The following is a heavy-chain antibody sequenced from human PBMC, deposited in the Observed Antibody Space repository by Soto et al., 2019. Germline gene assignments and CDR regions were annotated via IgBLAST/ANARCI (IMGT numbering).Heavy chain of an antibody. J-gene: IGHJ4*02. CDR1: GFTFSSYS. CDR3: AFDSSGYYQIDY. CDR2: ISDRGGAT. V-gene: IGHV3-23*04. Sequence: EVQLVESGGGLVQPGGSLRLSCAASGFTFSSYSMNWVRQAPGKGLEWVSGISDRGGATYYADSVKGRFTISRDNSKNTLYLQMNRLRAEDTAEYYCAFDSSGYYQIDYWGQGTLVTVSS. D-gene: IGHD3-22*01.